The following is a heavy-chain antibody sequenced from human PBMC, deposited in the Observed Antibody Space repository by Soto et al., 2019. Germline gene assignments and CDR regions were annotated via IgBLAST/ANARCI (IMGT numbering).Heavy chain of an antibody. CDR3: AKALRYFDWLPPYYFDY. CDR1: GFTFSSYA. D-gene: IGHD3-9*01. V-gene: IGHV3-23*01. Sequence: HPGGSLRLSCAASGFTFSSYAMSWVRQAPGKGLEWVSAISGSGGSTYYADSVKGRFTISRDNSKNTLYLQMNSLRAEDTAVYYCAKALRYFDWLPPYYFDYWGQGTLVTVSS. CDR2: ISGSGGST. J-gene: IGHJ4*02.